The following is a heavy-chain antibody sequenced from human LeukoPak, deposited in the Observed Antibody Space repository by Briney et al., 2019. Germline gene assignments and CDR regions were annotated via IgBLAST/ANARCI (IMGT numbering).Heavy chain of an antibody. CDR2: VIPIFGTA. D-gene: IGHD4-17*01. V-gene: IGHV1-69*05. Sequence: SVKVSCKASGGTFSSYAISWVRQAPGQGLEWMGRVIPIFGTANYAQKFQGRVTITTDESTSTAYMELSSLRSEDTAVYYCASTDYGDYLYYFDYWGQGTLVTVSS. CDR3: ASTDYGDYLYYFDY. J-gene: IGHJ4*02. CDR1: GGTFSSYA.